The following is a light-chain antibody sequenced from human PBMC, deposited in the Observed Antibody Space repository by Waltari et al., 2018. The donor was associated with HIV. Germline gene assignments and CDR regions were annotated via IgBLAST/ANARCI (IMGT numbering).Light chain of an antibody. Sequence: SYVLTQPPSVSVAPGQTARITCGGSRIGSKSVHWYQQKPGQAPVLVVQDDSDLPSRIPERFSGSNSGDTATLAISKVEAGDEADYYCQVWEITDDHVVFGGGTKLTVL. V-gene: IGLV3-21*02. CDR1: RIGSKS. J-gene: IGLJ2*01. CDR3: QVWEITDDHVV. CDR2: DDS.